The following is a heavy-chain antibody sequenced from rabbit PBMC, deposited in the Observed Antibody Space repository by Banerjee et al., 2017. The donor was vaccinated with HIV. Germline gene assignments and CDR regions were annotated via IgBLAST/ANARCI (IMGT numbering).Heavy chain of an antibody. V-gene: IGHV1S45*01. D-gene: IGHD2-1*01. Sequence: QEQLVESGGGLVRPEGSLKLSCTASGFSFSNKAVMCWVRQAPGKGLQWIACINAVTGKAVSASWAKGRFTFSKPSSTTVTLQMTSLTAADTATYFCARGSAAMTMVIIGFYLNLWGPGTLVTVS. CDR2: INAVTGKA. CDR3: ARGSAAMTMVIIGFYLNL. J-gene: IGHJ4*01. CDR1: GFSFSNKAV.